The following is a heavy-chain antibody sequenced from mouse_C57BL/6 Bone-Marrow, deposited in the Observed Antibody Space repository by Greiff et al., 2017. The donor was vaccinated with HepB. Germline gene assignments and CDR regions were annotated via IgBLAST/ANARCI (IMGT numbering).Heavy chain of an antibody. CDR1: GFTFSSYA. J-gene: IGHJ4*01. CDR3: TRDGFITTVRGVYAMDY. CDR2: ISSGGDYI. Sequence: EVKLVESGEGLVKPGGSLKLSCAASGFTFSSYAMSWVRQTPEKRLEWVAYISSGGDYIYYADTVKGRFTISRDNARNTLYLQMSSLKSEDTAMYYWTRDGFITTVRGVYAMDYWGQGTSVTVSS. V-gene: IGHV5-9-1*02. D-gene: IGHD1-1*01.